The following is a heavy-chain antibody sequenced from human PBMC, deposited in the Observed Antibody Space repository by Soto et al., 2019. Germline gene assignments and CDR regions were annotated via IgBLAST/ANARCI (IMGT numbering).Heavy chain of an antibody. V-gene: IGHV3-66*01. D-gene: IGHD3-22*01. CDR2: IYSGDNT. CDR1: GFTVSSNY. CDR3: ASRSPAYYYDSTGYGGDHYYYYGMDV. J-gene: IGHJ6*02. Sequence: EVRLVQSGGGLVQPGGSLRLSCAASGFTVSSNYMTWVRQAPGKGLEWVSIIYSGDNTYYADSVKGRFTISRDNSKNTLYLQMNSLRAEDTAVYYCASRSPAYYYDSTGYGGDHYYYYGMDVWGQGTTVTVSS.